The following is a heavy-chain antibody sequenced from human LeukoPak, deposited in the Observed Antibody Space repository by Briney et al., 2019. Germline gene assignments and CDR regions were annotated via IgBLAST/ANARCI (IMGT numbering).Heavy chain of an antibody. V-gene: IGHV3-23*01. J-gene: IGHJ4*02. CDR2: ISGSGTT. D-gene: IGHD6-13*01. CDR3: ARLAAGSDYFDY. Sequence: GGSLRLSCAASGFTFRRYAMTWVRQAPGKGLEWVSAISGSGTTYYADSVKGRFTISRDNSKNTLYLQMNSLRTEDTAVYFCARLAAGSDYFDYWGQGTLVTVSS. CDR1: GFTFRRYA.